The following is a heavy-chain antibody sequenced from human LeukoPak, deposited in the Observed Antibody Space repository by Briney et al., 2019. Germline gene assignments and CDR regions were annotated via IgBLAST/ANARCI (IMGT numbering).Heavy chain of an antibody. CDR3: ARGSSGYDRDAFDL. Sequence: GGSLRLSCAASGLTVSNYYMNWDRQAPGKGLEWVSVIYSDGSTYYADSVKGRFTTSRDNSKNTLYLQMNSLRGEDTAVYYCARGSSGYDRDAFDLWGQGTMVTVSS. D-gene: IGHD5-12*01. J-gene: IGHJ3*01. CDR2: IYSDGST. V-gene: IGHV3-53*01. CDR1: GLTVSNYY.